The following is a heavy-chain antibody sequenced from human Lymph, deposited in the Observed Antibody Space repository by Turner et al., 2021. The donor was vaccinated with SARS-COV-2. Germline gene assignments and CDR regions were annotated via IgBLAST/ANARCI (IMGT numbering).Heavy chain of an antibody. CDR1: GFTFSSYW. J-gene: IGHJ3*02. CDR3: ARDGGYCSGGSCYSYDAFDI. CDR2: INSDGSST. Sequence: ELQLVESGGGLVQPGGSLSLSCAASGFTFSSYWMHWVRQAPGKGLVWVSRINSDGSSTSYADSVKGRFTISRDNAKNTLYLQMNSLRAEDTAVYYCARDGGYCSGGSCYSYDAFDIWGQGTMVTISS. D-gene: IGHD2-15*01. V-gene: IGHV3-74*01.